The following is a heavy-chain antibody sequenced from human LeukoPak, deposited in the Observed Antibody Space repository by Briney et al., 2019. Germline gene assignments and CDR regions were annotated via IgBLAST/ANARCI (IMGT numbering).Heavy chain of an antibody. V-gene: IGHV1-69*05. CDR1: GGTFSSYA. J-gene: IGHJ6*03. Sequence: SVKVSCKASGGTFSSYAISWVRQAPGQGLEWMGGIIPIFGTANYAQKFQGGVTITTDESTSTAYMELSSLRSEDTAVYYCARSFILVTDYYYMDVWGKGTTVTVYS. CDR2: IIPIFGTA. CDR3: ARSFILVTDYYYMDV. D-gene: IGHD2-15*01.